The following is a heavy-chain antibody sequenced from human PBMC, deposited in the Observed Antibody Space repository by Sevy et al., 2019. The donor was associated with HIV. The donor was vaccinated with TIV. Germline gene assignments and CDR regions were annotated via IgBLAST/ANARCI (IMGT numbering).Heavy chain of an antibody. Sequence: GGSLRLSCAASGLPFSSYGMHWVRQGPGKGLEWVAVISDDARNEAYADSVKGRFTISRDNSKNTLYLQMNSLRAEDTAVYYCARFPPERAFDIWGQGTMVTVSS. CDR2: ISDDARNE. CDR3: ARFPPERAFDI. CDR1: GLPFSSYG. V-gene: IGHV3-30*04. J-gene: IGHJ3*02.